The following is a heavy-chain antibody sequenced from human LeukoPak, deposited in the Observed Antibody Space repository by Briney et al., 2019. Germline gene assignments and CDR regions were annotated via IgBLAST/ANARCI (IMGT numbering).Heavy chain of an antibody. CDR1: GFTFSTCR. D-gene: IGHD4-11*01. J-gene: IGHJ6*03. CDR3: TRVEETATTAAIIRKYSYYYYYMDV. V-gene: IGHV3-7*01. CDR2: IKQDGSEK. Sequence: GGSLRLSCAASGFTFSTCRMSWVRQAPGKGLEWVANIKQDGSEKHYVDSVKGRFTISRDNAKNSPYLQMSSLRAEDTAVYYCTRVEETATTAAIIRKYSYYYYYMDVWGKGNTVTVSS.